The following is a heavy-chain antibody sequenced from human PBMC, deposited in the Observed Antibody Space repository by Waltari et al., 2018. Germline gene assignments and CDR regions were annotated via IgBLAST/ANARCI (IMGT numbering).Heavy chain of an antibody. CDR1: GYSISSGHY. D-gene: IGHD3-16*01. J-gene: IGHJ3*01. CDR2: IYHRGST. V-gene: IGHV4-38-2*01. Sequence: QVPLQASGPGPVKPSETLSPTCPVPGYSISSGHYWRWSRQRPGKRLDWIRSIYHRGSTYYNPILVDRVTISVDTSKNQFSLKLSAVTAADTAVYYCARQGGGVRLLDVWGQGTMVTVSS. CDR3: ARQGGGVRLLDV.